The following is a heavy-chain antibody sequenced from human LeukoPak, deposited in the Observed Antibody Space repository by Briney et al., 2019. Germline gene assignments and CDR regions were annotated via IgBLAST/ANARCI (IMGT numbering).Heavy chain of an antibody. CDR3: ARGTREPLD. CDR2: INPSRSST. V-gene: IGHV1-46*03. J-gene: IGHJ3*01. D-gene: IGHD1-26*01. Sequence: ASVKVSCEASGYTFTNYYIHWVRQAPGQGLECMGIINPSRSSTTYAQKFQGRVTMTRDTSTSTVYMELNSLRSEDTAVYYCARGTREPLDWGQGTVVTVSS. CDR1: GYTFTNYY.